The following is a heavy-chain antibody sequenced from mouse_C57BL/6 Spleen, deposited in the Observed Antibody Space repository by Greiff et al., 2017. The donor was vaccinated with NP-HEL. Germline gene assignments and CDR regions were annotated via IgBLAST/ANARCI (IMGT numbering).Heavy chain of an antibody. V-gene: IGHV3-6*01. J-gene: IGHJ4*01. Sequence: ESGPGLVKPSQSLSLTCSVTGYSITSGYYWNWIRQFPGNKLEWMGYISYDGSNNYNPSLKNRISITRDTSKNQFFLKLNSVTTEDTATYYCARELLYAMDYWGQGTSVTVSS. CDR2: ISYDGSN. CDR3: ARELLYAMDY. CDR1: GYSITSGYY.